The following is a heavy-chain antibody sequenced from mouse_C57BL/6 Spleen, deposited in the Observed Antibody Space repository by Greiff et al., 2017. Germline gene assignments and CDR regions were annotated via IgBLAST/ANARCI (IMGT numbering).Heavy chain of an antibody. CDR2: ISSGGSYT. CDR1: GFTFSSYG. CDR3: AGEGAKGAMDD. V-gene: IGHV5-6*01. D-gene: IGHD3-3*01. J-gene: IGHJ4*01. Sequence: VQLKESGGDLVKPGGSLKLSCAASGFTFSSYGMSWVRQTPDKRLEWVATISSGGSYTYYPDSVKGRFTISSANAKNTLYLQMSSLKSEDTAKYYCAGEGAKGAMDDWGQGTSVTVSS.